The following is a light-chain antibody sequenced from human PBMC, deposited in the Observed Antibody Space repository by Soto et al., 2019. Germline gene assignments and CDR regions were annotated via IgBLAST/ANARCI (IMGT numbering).Light chain of an antibody. CDR2: TNN. CDR1: SSNIGSNS. Sequence: HSVLTQPPSASGTPGQRVTISCSGSSSNIGSNSVSWYQQLPGAAPKLLIYTNNQRPSGVPDRFSGSKSGTSASLAITGLQSDDEADYYCAAWDDSLSGHVVFGGGTKLTVL. V-gene: IGLV1-44*01. J-gene: IGLJ2*01. CDR3: AAWDDSLSGHVV.